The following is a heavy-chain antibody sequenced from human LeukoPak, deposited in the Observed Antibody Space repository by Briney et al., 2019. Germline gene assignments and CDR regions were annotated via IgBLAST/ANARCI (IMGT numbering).Heavy chain of an antibody. CDR2: INHSGST. V-gene: IGHV4-34*01. CDR1: GGSFSGYY. CDR3: ALVVPAAMGPADY. Sequence: SETLSLTCAVYGGSFSGYYWSWIRQPPGKGLEWIGEINHSGSTNYNPSLKSRVTISVDTSKNQFSLKLSSVTAADTAVYYCALVVPAAMGPADYWGQGTLVTVSS. D-gene: IGHD2-2*01. J-gene: IGHJ4*02.